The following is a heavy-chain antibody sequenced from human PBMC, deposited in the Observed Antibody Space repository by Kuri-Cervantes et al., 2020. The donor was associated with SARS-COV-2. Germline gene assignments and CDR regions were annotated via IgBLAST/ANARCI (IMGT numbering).Heavy chain of an antibody. CDR2: ISSSGSTI. D-gene: IGHD1-26*01. J-gene: IGHJ4*02. CDR3: ARDQARSILIDY. Sequence: GESLKISCAASGFTFSSYSMNWVRQAPGKGLEWVSSISSSGSTIYYADSVKGRFTISRDNAKNSLYLQMNSLRAEDTAVYYCARDQARSILIDYWGQGTLVTVSS. CDR1: GFTFSSYS. V-gene: IGHV3-48*04.